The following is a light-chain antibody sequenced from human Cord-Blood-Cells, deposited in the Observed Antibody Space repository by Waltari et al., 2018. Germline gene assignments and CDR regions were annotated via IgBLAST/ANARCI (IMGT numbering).Light chain of an antibody. CDR3: QQRSNWYT. CDR1: QSVSSY. V-gene: IGKV3-11*01. Sequence: EIVLTQSPATLSLSPGERATLSCRASQSVSSYLAGYQQKPGQAPRLLIYDASNRAPGIPARFSGSGSGTDFTLTISSLEPEDFAVYYCQQRSNWYTFGQGTKLEIK. CDR2: DAS. J-gene: IGKJ2*01.